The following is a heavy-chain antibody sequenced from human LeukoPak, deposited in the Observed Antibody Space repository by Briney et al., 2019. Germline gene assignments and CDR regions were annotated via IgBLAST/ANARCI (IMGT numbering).Heavy chain of an antibody. CDR2: ISYDGSNK. Sequence: GGSLRLSCAASGFTFSSYAMHWVRQAPGKGLEWVAVISYDGSNKCYADSVKGRFTIPRDNSKNTLYLQMNSLRAEDTAVYYCARAISSRIAARPDGARGGLLYYYYYMDVWGKGTTVTVSS. D-gene: IGHD6-6*01. J-gene: IGHJ6*03. CDR1: GFTFSSYA. CDR3: ARAISSRIAARPDGARGGLLYYYYYMDV. V-gene: IGHV3-30-3*01.